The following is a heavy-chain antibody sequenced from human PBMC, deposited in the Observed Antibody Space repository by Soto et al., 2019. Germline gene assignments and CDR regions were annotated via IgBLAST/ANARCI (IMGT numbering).Heavy chain of an antibody. V-gene: IGHV1-69*13. J-gene: IGHJ6*02. Sequence: GASVKVSCKASGGTFSSYAISWVRQAPGQGLEWMGGIIPIFGTANYAQKFQGRVTITADESTSTAYMELSSLRSEDTAVYYCARDDSSSSGPPDYYYGMDVWGQGTTVTVSS. D-gene: IGHD6-6*01. CDR2: IIPIFGTA. CDR3: ARDDSSSSGPPDYYYGMDV. CDR1: GGTFSSYA.